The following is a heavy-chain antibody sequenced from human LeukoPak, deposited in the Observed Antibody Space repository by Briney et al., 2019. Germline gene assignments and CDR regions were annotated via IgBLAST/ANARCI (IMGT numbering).Heavy chain of an antibody. CDR3: ARDNGVVHGVYYMDV. CDR1: GFTFSNYW. Sequence: PGGSLRLSCAASGFTFSNYWMTWVRQAPGKGLEWVADIRQDGSEKLYVESVGGRFTISRDNAKMSLFLQMDSLRAEDTAVYYCARDNGVVHGVYYMDVWGKGTTVTVS. J-gene: IGHJ6*03. D-gene: IGHD3-3*01. CDR2: IRQDGSEK. V-gene: IGHV3-7*01.